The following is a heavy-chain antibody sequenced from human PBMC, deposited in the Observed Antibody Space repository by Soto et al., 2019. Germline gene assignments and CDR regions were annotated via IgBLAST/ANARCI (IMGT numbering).Heavy chain of an antibody. V-gene: IGHV3-49*03. D-gene: IGHD2-2*01. J-gene: IGHJ6*02. CDR2: IRSKGYGGTT. CDR3: ASLTSWSQEYYYGMDV. CDR1: GFTFGDFG. Sequence: GGSLRLSCTGSGFTFGDFGMSWFRQAPGKGLEWLSFIRSKGYGGTTESAASVRGRFITSRDDSKSIAYLQMNSLKTEDTAVYYCASLTSWSQEYYYGMDVWDQGTTVTVSS.